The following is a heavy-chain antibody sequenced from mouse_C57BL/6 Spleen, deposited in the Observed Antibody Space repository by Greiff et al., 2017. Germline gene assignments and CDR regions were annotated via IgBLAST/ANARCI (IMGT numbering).Heavy chain of an antibody. CDR2: ISSGSSTI. CDR3: ARPTYSNYVWFAY. CDR1: GFTFSDYG. Sequence: EVKLVESGGGLVKPGGSLKLSCAASGFTFSDYGMHWVRQAPEKGLEWVAYISSGSSTIYYADTVKGRFTISRDNAKNTLALQMTSLGSEDTAMYYCARPTYSNYVWFAYWGQGTLVTVSA. D-gene: IGHD2-5*01. V-gene: IGHV5-17*01. J-gene: IGHJ3*01.